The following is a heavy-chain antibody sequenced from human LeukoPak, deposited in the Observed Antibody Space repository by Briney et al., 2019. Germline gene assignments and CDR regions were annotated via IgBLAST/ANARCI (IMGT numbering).Heavy chain of an antibody. CDR3: ARGVSKNP. CDR1: GFTFSSYG. V-gene: IGHV3-23*01. J-gene: IGHJ5*02. CDR2: ISNRGVGT. Sequence: GGSLRLSCAASGFTFSSYGMSWVRQAPGKGLEWVSAISNRGVGTYYADSVKGRFTISRDNAKNSLYLQMSSLRAKDTAVYYCARGVSKNPWGQGTLVTVSS.